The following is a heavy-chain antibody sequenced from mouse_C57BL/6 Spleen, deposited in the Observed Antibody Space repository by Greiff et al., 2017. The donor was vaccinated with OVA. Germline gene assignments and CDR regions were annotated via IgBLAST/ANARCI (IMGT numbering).Heavy chain of an antibody. V-gene: IGHV3-6*01. CDR3: ERGENRYDGSLYAMDY. CDR2: ISYGGSN. D-gene: IGHD1-1*01. CDR1: GYSISRGYY. J-gene: IGHJ4*01. Sequence: VQLKESGPGLVKPSRSLSLTCSVTGYSISRGYYWNCLLHFPGNTLEWMDYISYGGSNNYTPSLKNRISITRDTSKNHFFLKLNPVTTEDTDTYDWERGENRYDGSLYAMDYWGQGTSVTVSS.